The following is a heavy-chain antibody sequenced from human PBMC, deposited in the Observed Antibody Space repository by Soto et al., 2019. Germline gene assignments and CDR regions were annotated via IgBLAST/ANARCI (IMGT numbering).Heavy chain of an antibody. CDR3: ARYFPQTTVSAAFDI. D-gene: IGHD4-17*01. CDR1: GGTFSSYA. J-gene: IGHJ3*02. Sequence: SSVKLSCKASGGTFSSYAISWGLQAPGQGLEWMGGIIPIFGTANYAQKFQGRVTITADESTSTAYMELSSLRSEDTAVYYCARYFPQTTVSAAFDIWGQRTMVSVSS. CDR2: IIPIFGTA. V-gene: IGHV1-69*13.